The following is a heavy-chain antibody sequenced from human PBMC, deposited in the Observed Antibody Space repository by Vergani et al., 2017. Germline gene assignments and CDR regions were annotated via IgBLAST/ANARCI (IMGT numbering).Heavy chain of an antibody. CDR2: IWYDGSNK. Sequence: QVQLVESGGGLVKPGRSLRLSCAASGFTFSSYGMHWVRQAPGKGLEWVAVIWYDGSNKYYADSVKGRFTISRDNSKNTLYLQMNSLRAEDTAVYYCARGGEGCSGGSCYSDPLIDPWGQGTLVTVSS. D-gene: IGHD2-15*01. CDR3: ARGGEGCSGGSCYSDPLIDP. J-gene: IGHJ5*02. CDR1: GFTFSSYG. V-gene: IGHV3-33*01.